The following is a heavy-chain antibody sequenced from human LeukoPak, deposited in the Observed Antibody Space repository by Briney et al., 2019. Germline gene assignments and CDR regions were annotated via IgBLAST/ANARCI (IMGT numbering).Heavy chain of an antibody. V-gene: IGHV5-10-1*01. Sequence: GESLKISCKGSGYSFTSYRISWVRQMPGKGLEWMGKIDPSDSYTNYSPSFQGHVTISADKSISTAYLQWSSLKASDTAMYYCARHGMGNWFDPWGQGTLVTVSS. D-gene: IGHD1-26*01. J-gene: IGHJ5*02. CDR3: ARHGMGNWFDP. CDR1: GYSFTSYR. CDR2: IDPSDSYT.